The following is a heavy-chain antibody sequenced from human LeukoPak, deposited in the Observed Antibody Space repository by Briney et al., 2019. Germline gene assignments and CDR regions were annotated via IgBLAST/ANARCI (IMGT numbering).Heavy chain of an antibody. CDR2: ICGSSDNT. CDR1: GFTFHHYD. D-gene: IGHD5-12*01. J-gene: IGHJ4*02. CDR3: AKLKRYSGYGENYFDY. V-gene: IGHV3-23*01. Sequence: SGGSLRLSCAASGFTFHHYDMSGVRQAPGKGVEWVSGICGSSDNTYYADSVKSRFTNYRDNSKDTLYLQMNSQRAEVTAVYYCAKLKRYSGYGENYFDYWGQGTLVTVSS.